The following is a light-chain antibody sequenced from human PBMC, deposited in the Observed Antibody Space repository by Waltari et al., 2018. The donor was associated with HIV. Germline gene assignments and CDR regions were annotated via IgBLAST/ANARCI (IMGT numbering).Light chain of an antibody. CDR1: QSLTSTS. Sequence: EIVLTQSPGTLSLSPGDRATLSCRASQSLTSTSFAWYQQKPGQAPRLVMYGPSGRATGIPDRFSGSGSGTDFTLTISRLEPEDFAVYYCQQYDSSPWTFGQGTKVEIK. CDR3: QQYDSSPWT. V-gene: IGKV3-20*01. CDR2: GPS. J-gene: IGKJ1*01.